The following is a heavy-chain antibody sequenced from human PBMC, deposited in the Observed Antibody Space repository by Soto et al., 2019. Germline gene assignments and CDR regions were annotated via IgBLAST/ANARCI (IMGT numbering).Heavy chain of an antibody. V-gene: IGHV1-3*01. D-gene: IGHD6-13*01. Sequence: TSNSRRSAYHETGQRLEWMGWINAGNGNTKYSQKFQGRVTITTDTSASTAYMELSSLRSEDTAVYYCARDGIAAAGTSWFDPWGQGTLVTVSS. J-gene: IGHJ5*02. CDR1: TSNS. CDR2: INAGNGNT. CDR3: ARDGIAAAGTSWFDP.